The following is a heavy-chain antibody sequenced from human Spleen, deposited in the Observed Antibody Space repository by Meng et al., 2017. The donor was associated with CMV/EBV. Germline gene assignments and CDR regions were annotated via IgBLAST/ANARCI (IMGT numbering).Heavy chain of an antibody. CDR3: ASSPIRYCSGGSCYSDY. CDR1: GYTFSDYF. D-gene: IGHD2-15*01. Sequence: ASVQVSCKAAGYTFSDYFIHWVRQAPGQGLEWMGWISAYNGNTNYAQKLQGRVTMTTDTSTSTAYMELRSLRSDDTAVYYCASSPIRYCSGGSCYSDYWGQGTLVTVSS. V-gene: IGHV1-18*04. CDR2: ISAYNGNT. J-gene: IGHJ4*02.